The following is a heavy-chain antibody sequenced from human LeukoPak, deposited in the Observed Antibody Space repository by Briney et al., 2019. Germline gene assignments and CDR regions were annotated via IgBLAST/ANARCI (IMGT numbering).Heavy chain of an antibody. J-gene: IGHJ4*02. Sequence: GGSLRLSCAASGFTFSSYAMHWVRQAPGKGLEWVAVISYDGSNKYYADSVKGRFTISRDNSKNTLYLQMNSLRAEDTAVYYCAKVPDSSGYYYPTTHFDYWGQGTLVTVSS. D-gene: IGHD3-22*01. CDR1: GFTFSSYA. CDR3: AKVPDSSGYYYPTTHFDY. V-gene: IGHV3-30-3*01. CDR2: ISYDGSNK.